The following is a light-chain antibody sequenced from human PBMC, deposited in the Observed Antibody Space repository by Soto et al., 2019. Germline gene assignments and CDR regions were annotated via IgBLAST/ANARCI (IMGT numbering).Light chain of an antibody. CDR2: RAS. Sequence: PGALAVSPFELGTIFCSASQSVRDNLAWYPQKPGQATRLLIYRASIRATGVPARFSGSGSGTEFTLTISVLQSEDVSMYLCEHYNLWPHSFGQG. CDR1: QSVRDN. CDR3: EHYNLWPHS. J-gene: IGKJ2*01. V-gene: IGKV3D-15*03.